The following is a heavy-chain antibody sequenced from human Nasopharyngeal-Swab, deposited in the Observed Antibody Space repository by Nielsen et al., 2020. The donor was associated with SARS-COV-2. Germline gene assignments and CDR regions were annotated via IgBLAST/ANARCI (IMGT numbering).Heavy chain of an antibody. Sequence: ASVKVSCKASGYTFTGYYMHWVRQAPGQGLEWMGRINPNSGGTNYAQKFQGRVTMTRDTSISTAYMELSRLRSEDTAVYYCARVIAPGIAVAGFDYWGQGTLVTVSS. CDR1: GYTFTGYY. CDR2: INPNSGGT. D-gene: IGHD6-19*01. V-gene: IGHV1-2*06. CDR3: ARVIAPGIAVAGFDY. J-gene: IGHJ4*02.